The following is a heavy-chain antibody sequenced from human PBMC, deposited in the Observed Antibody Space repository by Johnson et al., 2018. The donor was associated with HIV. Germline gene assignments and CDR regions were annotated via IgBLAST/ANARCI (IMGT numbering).Heavy chain of an antibody. CDR3: ARDQGWGDAFDI. V-gene: IGHV3-43D*03. CDR2: ISWDGGRT. Sequence: VQLVESGGVVVQPGGSLRLSCVASGFTFADFAMHWVRQAPGKGLEWVSLISWDGGRTYYADSVKGRFTISRDNRKNSLYLQMNSLRAEDTAVYYCARDQGWGDAFDIWGQGTMVIVSS. J-gene: IGHJ3*02. CDR1: GFTFADFA. D-gene: IGHD3-16*01.